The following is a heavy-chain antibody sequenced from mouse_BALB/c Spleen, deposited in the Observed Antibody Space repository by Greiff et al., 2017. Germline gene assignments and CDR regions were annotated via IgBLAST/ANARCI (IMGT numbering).Heavy chain of an antibody. CDR2: ISSGGSYT. CDR3: ARDYYGSSPYAMDY. CDR1: GFTFSSYA. D-gene: IGHD1-1*01. Sequence: EVKLMESGGGLVKPGGSLKLSCAASGFTFSSYAMSWVRQSPEKRLEWVAEISSGGSYTYYPDTVTGRFTISRDNAKNTLYLEMSSLRSEDTAMYYCARDYYGSSPYAMDYWGQGTSVTVSS. J-gene: IGHJ4*01. V-gene: IGHV5-9-4*01.